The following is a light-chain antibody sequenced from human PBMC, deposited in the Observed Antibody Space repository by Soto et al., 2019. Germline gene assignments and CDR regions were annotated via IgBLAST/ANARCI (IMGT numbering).Light chain of an antibody. Sequence: DIQMTQSPSTLSASVGDRVTITCRASQSINSWLAWYQQKPGKAPKLLIYKASSLESGVPSRFSGSGSGTGFTLTISSLQPDDFATYYCQQYNSYPITFGPGTKVDIK. CDR2: KAS. J-gene: IGKJ3*01. CDR1: QSINSW. CDR3: QQYNSYPIT. V-gene: IGKV1-5*03.